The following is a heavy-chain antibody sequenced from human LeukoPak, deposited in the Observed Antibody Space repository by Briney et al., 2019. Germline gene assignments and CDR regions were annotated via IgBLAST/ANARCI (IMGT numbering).Heavy chain of an antibody. J-gene: IGHJ3*02. CDR3: ARPRLGTSDAFDI. CDR1: GFTFSSYA. CDR2: IYSGGST. Sequence: PGGSLRLSCAASGFTFSSYAMSWVRQAPGKGLEWVSVIYSGGSTYYADSVKGRFTISRDNSKNTLYLQMNSLRAEDTAVYYCARPRLGTSDAFDIWGQGTMVTVSS. D-gene: IGHD1-1*01. V-gene: IGHV3-53*01.